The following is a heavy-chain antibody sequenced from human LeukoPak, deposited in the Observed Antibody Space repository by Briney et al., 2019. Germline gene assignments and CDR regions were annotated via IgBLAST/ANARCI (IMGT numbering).Heavy chain of an antibody. CDR2: IYPGDSDT. J-gene: IGHJ6*04. CDR3: ARQNYHYYYGMDV. V-gene: IGHV5-51*01. CDR1: GHSFTSYW. D-gene: IGHD1-7*01. Sequence: GESLKISCKGSGHSFTSYWIGWVRQMPGKGLEWLGIIYPGDSDTRYSPSFQGQVTISADKSISTAYLQWSSLKASDTAMYYCARQNYHYYYGMDVWGKGTTVTVSS.